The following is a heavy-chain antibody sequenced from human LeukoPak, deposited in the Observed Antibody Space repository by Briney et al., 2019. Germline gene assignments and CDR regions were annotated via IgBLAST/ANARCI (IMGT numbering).Heavy chain of an antibody. V-gene: IGHV3-7*01. J-gene: IGHJ4*02. CDR2: IKPDGSEK. Sequence: PGGSLRLSCAASGFTFSSYSMNWVRQAPGKGLEWVANIKPDGSEKFHVDSVKGRFTISRDNSKSSLSLQMNSLRAEDTAVYYCARYGLTAALDFWGQGTLVTVSS. D-gene: IGHD2-21*02. CDR3: ARYGLTAALDF. CDR1: GFTFSSYS.